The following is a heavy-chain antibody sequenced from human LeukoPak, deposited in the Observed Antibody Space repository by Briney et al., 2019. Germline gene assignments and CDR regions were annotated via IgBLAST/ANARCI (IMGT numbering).Heavy chain of an antibody. Sequence: GRSLRLSCAASGFTFDDYAMHWVRQAPGKGLEWVSGISWNSGSIGYADSVKGRFTISRDNAKNSLYLQMNSLRAEDTALYYCAKDMDDSSGWAGTGLDYWGQGTLVTVSS. V-gene: IGHV3-9*01. CDR2: ISWNSGSI. J-gene: IGHJ4*02. CDR3: AKDMDDSSGWAGTGLDY. CDR1: GFTFDDYA. D-gene: IGHD6-19*01.